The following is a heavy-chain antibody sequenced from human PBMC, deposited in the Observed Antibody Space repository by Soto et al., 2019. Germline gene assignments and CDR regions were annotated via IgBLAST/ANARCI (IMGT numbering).Heavy chain of an antibody. CDR3: ARDPRSITGTTSSEDFQH. CDR2: IIPLLGIT. V-gene: IGHV1-69*13. J-gene: IGHJ1*01. D-gene: IGHD1-20*01. Sequence: AASVKVSFKASGGTFSGYAINWVRQAPGQGLEWMGGIIPLLGITDYGQKFQGRITIAADESTGTAYMDLRGLRSEDTAVYYCARDPRSITGTTSSEDFQHWGQGTPVTVYS. CDR1: GGTFSGYA.